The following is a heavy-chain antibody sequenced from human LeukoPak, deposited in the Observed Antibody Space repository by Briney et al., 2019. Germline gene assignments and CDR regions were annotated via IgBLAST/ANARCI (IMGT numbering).Heavy chain of an antibody. J-gene: IGHJ2*01. CDR2: IIPIFGTA. Sequence: ASVKVSCKASGGTFSSYAISWVRQAPGQGLEWMGGIIPIFGTANYAQKFQGRVTITADESTSTAYMELSSLRSEDTAVYYCARVRIAAGYFDLWGRGTLVTVSS. CDR3: ARVRIAAGYFDL. CDR1: GGTFSSYA. V-gene: IGHV1-69*13. D-gene: IGHD6-6*01.